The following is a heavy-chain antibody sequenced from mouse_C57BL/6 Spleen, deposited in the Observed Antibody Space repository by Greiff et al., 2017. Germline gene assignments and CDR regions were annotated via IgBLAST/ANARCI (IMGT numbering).Heavy chain of an antibody. Sequence: VMLVESGGGLVQPGGSLSLSCAASGFTFTDYYMSWVRQPPGKALEWLGFIRNKANGYTTEYSASVKGRFTISRDNSQSILYLQMNALRAEDSATYYCARSYYDYDGYFDYWGQGTTLTVSS. CDR1: GFTFTDYY. V-gene: IGHV7-3*01. CDR3: ARSYYDYDGYFDY. J-gene: IGHJ2*01. CDR2: IRNKANGYTT. D-gene: IGHD2-4*01.